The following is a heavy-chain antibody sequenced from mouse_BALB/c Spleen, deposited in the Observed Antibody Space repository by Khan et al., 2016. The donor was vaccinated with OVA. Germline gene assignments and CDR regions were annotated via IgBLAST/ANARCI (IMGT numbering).Heavy chain of an antibody. CDR3: ARKNGSDFDY. D-gene: IGHD1-1*01. V-gene: IGHV1-20*02. Sequence: VRLQQSGPELVKPGASVKISCKASGYSFTGYFMNWVMQSHGKSLEWIGRINPHIGETFYNQKFKGKAILTVDESSSTVHMALRSLASEDSAVYYCARKNGSDFDYWGQGTTLTVSS. CDR2: INPHIGET. CDR1: GYSFTGYF. J-gene: IGHJ2*01.